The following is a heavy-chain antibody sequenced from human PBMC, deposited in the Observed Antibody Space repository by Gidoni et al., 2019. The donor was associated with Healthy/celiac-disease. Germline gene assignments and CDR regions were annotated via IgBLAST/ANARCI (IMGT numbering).Heavy chain of an antibody. CDR3: AKGGKYCSGGSCTEY. J-gene: IGHJ4*02. Sequence: SSYGMHWVRQAPGKGLEWVAVISYDGSNKYYADSVKGRFTISRDNSKNTLYLQMNSLRAEDTAVYYCAKGGKYCSGGSCTEYWGQGTLVTVSS. CDR2: ISYDGSNK. CDR1: SSYG. V-gene: IGHV3-30*18. D-gene: IGHD2-15*01.